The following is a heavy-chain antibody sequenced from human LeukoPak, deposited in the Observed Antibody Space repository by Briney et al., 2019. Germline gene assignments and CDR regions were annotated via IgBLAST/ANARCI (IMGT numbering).Heavy chain of an antibody. Sequence: ASETLSLTCTVSGGSISSGSYYWSWIRQPAGKGLEWIGRIYTSGSTNYNPSLKSRVTISVDTSKNQFSLKLSSVTAADTAVYYCARDRIPYDFWSGANDAFDIWGQGTMVTVSS. J-gene: IGHJ3*02. V-gene: IGHV4-61*02. CDR3: ARDRIPYDFWSGANDAFDI. CDR1: GGSISSGSYY. D-gene: IGHD3-3*01. CDR2: IYTSGST.